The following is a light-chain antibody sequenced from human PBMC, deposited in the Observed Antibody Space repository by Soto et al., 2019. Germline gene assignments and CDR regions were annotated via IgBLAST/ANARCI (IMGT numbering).Light chain of an antibody. CDR2: EVS. CDR1: SNDVGGYNF. J-gene: IGLJ1*01. CDR3: SSYAGSNTYV. Sequence: QSALTQPPSASGSHGQSVTISCTGTSNDVGGYNFVSWYQQHPGKAPKLMIYEVSKRPSGVPDRFSGSKSGNTASLTVSGLKAEDEAEYYCSSYAGSNTYVFGTGTQLTVL. V-gene: IGLV2-8*01.